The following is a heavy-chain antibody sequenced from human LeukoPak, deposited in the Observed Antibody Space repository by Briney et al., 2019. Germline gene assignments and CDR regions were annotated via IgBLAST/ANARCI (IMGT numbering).Heavy chain of an antibody. Sequence: SETLSLTCSVSGGSITNYYWSWIRQPPGKGLEWIGYIFYSGSTNYDPSLKGRVTMSVDTSKNQFSLKLSSVTAADTAVYCCARGGSSGYDPFDYWGQGTLVTVSS. CDR2: IFYSGST. J-gene: IGHJ4*02. V-gene: IGHV4-59*01. D-gene: IGHD5-12*01. CDR3: ARGGSSGYDPFDY. CDR1: GGSITNYY.